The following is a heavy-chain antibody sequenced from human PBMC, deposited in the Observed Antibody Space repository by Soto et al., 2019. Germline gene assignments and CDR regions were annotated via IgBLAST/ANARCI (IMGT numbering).Heavy chain of an antibody. D-gene: IGHD2-15*01. Sequence: EVQLLESGGGLVQPGGSLRLSCAASGFTFSSYAMSWVRQAPGKGLEWVSAISGSGGSTYYADSVKGRFTISRDNSKNTLYLQMNSLRAEDTAVYYCAKDPPIVVVVAATVPGGGDDYWGQGTLVTVSS. CDR2: ISGSGGST. CDR3: AKDPPIVVVVAATVPGGGDDY. CDR1: GFTFSSYA. V-gene: IGHV3-23*01. J-gene: IGHJ4*02.